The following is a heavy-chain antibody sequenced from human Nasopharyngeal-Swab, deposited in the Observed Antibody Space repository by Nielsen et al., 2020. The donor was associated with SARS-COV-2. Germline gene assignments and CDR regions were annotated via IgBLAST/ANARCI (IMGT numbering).Heavy chain of an antibody. Sequence: RQPPGKGLEWVGRIKSKTDGGTTDYAAPVKGRFTISRDDSKNTLYLQMNSLKTEDTAVYYCTTDLAYCGGDCYSPYYYGMDVWGKGTTVTVSS. CDR2: IKSKTDGGTT. V-gene: IGHV3-15*01. D-gene: IGHD2-21*02. CDR3: TTDLAYCGGDCYSPYYYGMDV. J-gene: IGHJ6*04.